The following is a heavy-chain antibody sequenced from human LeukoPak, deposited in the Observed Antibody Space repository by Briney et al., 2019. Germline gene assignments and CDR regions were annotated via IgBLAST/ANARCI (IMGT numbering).Heavy chain of an antibody. Sequence: SETLSLTCAVSGGSVSSGGYSWSWIRQPPGKGLEWIGYIYHSGSTYYNPSLKSRVTISVDGSKNQFSLKLSSVTAADTAVYYCARVNGDYYFDYWGQGTLVTVSS. CDR2: IYHSGST. D-gene: IGHD4-17*01. CDR3: ARVNGDYYFDY. V-gene: IGHV4-30-2*01. J-gene: IGHJ4*02. CDR1: GGSVSSGGYS.